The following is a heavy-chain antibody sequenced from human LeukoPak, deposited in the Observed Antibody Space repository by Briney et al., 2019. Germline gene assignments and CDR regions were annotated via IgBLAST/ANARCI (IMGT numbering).Heavy chain of an antibody. V-gene: IGHV1-18*01. CDR2: IGAYNGNT. D-gene: IGHD2-2*01. J-gene: IGHJ4*02. CDR3: ARDAWDIVVVPAAINWKRFDY. CDR1: GYTFTSYG. Sequence: ASVKVSCKASGYTFTSYGISWVRQAAGQGLEWMGWIGAYNGNTNYAQKLQGRVTMTTDTSTSTAYMELRSLRSDDTAVYYYARDAWDIVVVPAAINWKRFDYWGQGTLVTVSS.